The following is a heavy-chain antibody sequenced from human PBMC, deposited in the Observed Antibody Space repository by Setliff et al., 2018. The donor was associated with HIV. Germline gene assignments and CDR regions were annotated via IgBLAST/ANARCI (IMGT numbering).Heavy chain of an antibody. CDR3: ARDQSIAARYLFDP. J-gene: IGHJ5*02. D-gene: IGHD6-6*01. CDR1: GGSISSYY. Sequence: SETLSLTCTVSGGSISSYYWNWIRQPPGEGLEWIGYIYYSGSTNYNPSLKSRVTISVDTSKNQFSLKLTSVTAADTAVYYCARDQSIAARYLFDPWGQGTLVTVSS. CDR2: IYYSGST. V-gene: IGHV4-59*12.